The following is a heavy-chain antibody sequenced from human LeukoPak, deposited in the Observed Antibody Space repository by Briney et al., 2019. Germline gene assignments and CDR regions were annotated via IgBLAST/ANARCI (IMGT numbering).Heavy chain of an antibody. CDR3: ARNVHCSSTSCYSLAFDI. D-gene: IGHD2-2*02. CDR1: GYTFTSYG. V-gene: IGHV1-18*01. Sequence: GASVKVSCKASGYTFTSYGISWVRQAPGQGLEWMGWISAYNGNTNYAQKLQGRVTMTTDTSTSTAYMELRSLRSDDTAVYYCARNVHCSSTSCYSLAFDIWGQGTMVTVSS. CDR2: ISAYNGNT. J-gene: IGHJ3*02.